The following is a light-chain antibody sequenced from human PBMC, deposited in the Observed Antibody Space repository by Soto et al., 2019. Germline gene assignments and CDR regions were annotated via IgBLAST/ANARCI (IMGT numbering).Light chain of an antibody. CDR1: QSVSNN. Sequence: EIVMTRSPATLSVSPGERVTLSCRASQSVSNNLAWYQQKPDQAPRLLIYGASTRATGIPARFSGSGSGTEFTLTISSLQSEDFAVYYCQQYNNWPRTLGQGTKVDIK. CDR2: GAS. CDR3: QQYNNWPRT. J-gene: IGKJ1*01. V-gene: IGKV3-15*01.